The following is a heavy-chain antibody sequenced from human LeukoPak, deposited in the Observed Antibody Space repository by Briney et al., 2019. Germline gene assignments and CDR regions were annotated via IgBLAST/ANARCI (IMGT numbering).Heavy chain of an antibody. D-gene: IGHD2-2*01. CDR1: GGSISSGGYY. J-gene: IGHJ6*02. V-gene: IGHV4-31*03. CDR2: IYYSGST. Sequence: PSETLSLTCTVSGGSISSGGYYWSWIRQHPGKGLEWIEYIYYSGSTYYNPSLKSRVTISVDTSKNQFSLKLSSVTAADTAVYYCARGVGWAVPSQYYGMDVWGQGTTVTVSS. CDR3: ARGVGWAVPSQYYGMDV.